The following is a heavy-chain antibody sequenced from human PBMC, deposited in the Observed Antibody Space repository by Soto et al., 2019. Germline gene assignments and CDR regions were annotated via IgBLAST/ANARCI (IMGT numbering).Heavy chain of an antibody. Sequence: PGGSLRLSCAASGFTFSSYGMHWVRQAPGKGLEWVAVISYDGSNKYYADSVKGRFTISRDNSKNTLYLQMNSLRAEDTAVYYCAKDEFDGPRPCWTMVRGVTAFDYWGQGTLVTLSS. D-gene: IGHD3-10*01. J-gene: IGHJ4*02. CDR2: ISYDGSNK. CDR3: AKDEFDGPRPCWTMVRGVTAFDY. CDR1: GFTFSSYG. V-gene: IGHV3-30*18.